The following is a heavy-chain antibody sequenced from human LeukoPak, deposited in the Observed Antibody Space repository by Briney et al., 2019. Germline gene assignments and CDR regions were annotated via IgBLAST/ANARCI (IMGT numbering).Heavy chain of an antibody. V-gene: IGHV3-23*01. Sequence: GGSLRLSCAASGFTFSSYAMSWVRQAPGKGLEWVSAISGSGGSTYYADSVKGRFTISRDNSKNTLYLQMNSLRAEDTAVYYCARSRYDSSGYYYYWGQGTLVTVSS. CDR2: ISGSGGST. J-gene: IGHJ4*02. D-gene: IGHD3-22*01. CDR1: GFTFSSYA. CDR3: ARSRYDSSGYYYY.